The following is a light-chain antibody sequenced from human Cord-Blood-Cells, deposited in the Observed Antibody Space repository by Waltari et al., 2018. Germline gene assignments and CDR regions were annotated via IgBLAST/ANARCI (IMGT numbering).Light chain of an antibody. J-gene: IGKJ5*01. CDR2: GAS. CDR3: QQYNNWQIT. CDR1: QSVSSN. Sequence: EIVMTQSPATLSVSPGERATLSCRASQSVSSNLAWYQQKPGQAPRLLIYGASTRATGIPARFSGSGSGTEFTLTISSLQSEDFAVYYCQQYNNWQITFVQGTRLEIK. V-gene: IGKV3-15*01.